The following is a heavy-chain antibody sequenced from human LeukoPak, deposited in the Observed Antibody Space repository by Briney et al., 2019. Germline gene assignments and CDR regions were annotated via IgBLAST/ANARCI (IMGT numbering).Heavy chain of an antibody. D-gene: IGHD2-2*01. CDR3: ARELQDCSSTSCYRGYFDY. V-gene: IGHV1-2*02. Sequence: ASVKVSCKASGYTFTGYYMHWVRQAPGQGLEWMGWINPNSGGTNYAQKFQGRVTMTRDTSISTAYMELSRLRSDDTAVYYCARELQDCSSTSCYRGYFDYWGQGTLVTVSS. J-gene: IGHJ4*02. CDR2: INPNSGGT. CDR1: GYTFTGYY.